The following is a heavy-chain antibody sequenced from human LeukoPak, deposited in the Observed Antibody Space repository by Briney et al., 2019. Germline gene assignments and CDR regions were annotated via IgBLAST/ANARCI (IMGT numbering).Heavy chain of an antibody. J-gene: IGHJ4*02. CDR3: ARGPEGQLAFDY. D-gene: IGHD6-6*01. CDR1: GGSISSGDYY. CDR2: IYYSGST. V-gene: IGHV4-30-4*02. Sequence: SETLSLTCTVSGGSISSGDYYWSWIRQPPGKGLEWIGYIYYSGSTYYNPSLKSRVTISVDTSKNQFSLKLSSVTAADTAVYYCARGPEGQLAFDYWGQGTLVTVSS.